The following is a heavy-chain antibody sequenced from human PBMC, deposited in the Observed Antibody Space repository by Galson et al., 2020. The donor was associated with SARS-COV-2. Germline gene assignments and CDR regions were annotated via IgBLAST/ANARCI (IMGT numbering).Heavy chain of an antibody. V-gene: IGHV3-11*04. CDR2: ISSSGNTI. Sequence: NSGGSLRLSCAASGFTFSDYYMSWIRQAPGKGLEWVSYISSSGNTIYYADSVKGRFTMSRDNAKNSLYLQMNSLRAEDTAVYYCAREVRSSNNDAVDIWGQGTMVTVSS. J-gene: IGHJ3*02. CDR1: GFTFSDYY. CDR3: AREVRSSNNDAVDI. D-gene: IGHD6-13*01.